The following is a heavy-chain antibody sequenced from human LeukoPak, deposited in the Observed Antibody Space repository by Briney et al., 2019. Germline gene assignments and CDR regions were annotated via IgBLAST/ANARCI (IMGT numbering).Heavy chain of an antibody. CDR2: IYHSGST. CDR1: GGSISSSNW. D-gene: IGHD3-10*01. J-gene: IGHJ4*02. CDR3: ARDKGFGESGFDY. V-gene: IGHV4-4*02. Sequence: PSETLSLTCAVSGGSISSSNWWSWVRQPPGKGLEWIGEIYHSGSTNYNPSLKSRVTISVDKSKSQFSLKLSSVTAADTAVYYCARDKGFGESGFDYWGQGTLVTVSS.